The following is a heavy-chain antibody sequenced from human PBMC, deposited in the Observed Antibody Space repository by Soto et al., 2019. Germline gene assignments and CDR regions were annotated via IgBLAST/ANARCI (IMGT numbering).Heavy chain of an antibody. D-gene: IGHD5-12*01. CDR1: GYSFANYW. J-gene: IGHJ4*02. V-gene: IGHV5-51*04. CDR3: ARHLGDSGYDYAWGF. CDR2: IHPSDSET. Sequence: EVQLVQSGAEVKKPGESLKISCKASGYSFANYWIGWVRQMPGKGLEWLGIIHPSDSETRHSPSLHGQVTISADKPINTAYLQWNSLKASDTAIYYCARHLGDSGYDYAWGFWGQGTLVTVSS.